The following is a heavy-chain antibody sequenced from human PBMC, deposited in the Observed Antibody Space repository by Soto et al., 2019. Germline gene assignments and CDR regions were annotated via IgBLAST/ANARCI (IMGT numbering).Heavy chain of an antibody. D-gene: IGHD1-26*01. CDR2: ISYDGSNK. V-gene: IGHV3-30*18. J-gene: IGHJ4*02. CDR1: GFTFSSYG. Sequence: GGSLRLSCAASGFTFSSYGMHWVRQAPGKGLEWVAVISYDGSNKYYADSVKGRFTISRDNSKNTLYLQMNSLRAEDTAVYYCAKGRSSFDYWGQGTIVTVYS. CDR3: AKGRSSFDY.